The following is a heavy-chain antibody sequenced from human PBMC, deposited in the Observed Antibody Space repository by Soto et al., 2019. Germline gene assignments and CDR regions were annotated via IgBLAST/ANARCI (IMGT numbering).Heavy chain of an antibody. D-gene: IGHD3-3*01. V-gene: IGHV3-15*01. CDR1: GFTFSNAW. CDR3: TTGVPGSIFGVYYYGMDV. J-gene: IGHJ6*02. CDR2: IKSKTDGGTT. Sequence: PGGSLRLSCAASGFTFSNAWMSWVRQAPGKGLEWVGRIKSKTDGGTTDYAAPVKGRFTISRDDSKNTLYLQMNSLKTEDTAVYYCTTGVPGSIFGVYYYGMDVWGQGTTVTVSS.